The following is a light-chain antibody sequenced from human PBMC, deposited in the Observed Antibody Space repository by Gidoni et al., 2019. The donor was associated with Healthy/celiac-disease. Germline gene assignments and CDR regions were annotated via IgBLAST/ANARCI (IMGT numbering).Light chain of an antibody. CDR1: QSVSGY. CDR3: QQYKEWPPEIT. V-gene: IGKV3-15*01. Sequence: ILMKQPPATLSVSSGERDTLTCRASQSVSGYLARYQQKPGQAPRLLIYGASTRATGISARSSGSGTGTEFTLTISILQSEDVATYYCQQYKEWPPEITFXPXTKVEIK. J-gene: IGKJ3*01. CDR2: GAS.